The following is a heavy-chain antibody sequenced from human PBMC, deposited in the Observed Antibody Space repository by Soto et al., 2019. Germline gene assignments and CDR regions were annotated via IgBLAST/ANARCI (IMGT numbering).Heavy chain of an antibody. J-gene: IGHJ6*02. CDR1: GGSISRSSSY. V-gene: IGHV4-39*01. Sequence: KPSETLSLTCTVSGGSISRSSSYWVWIRQPPGKGLEWIGSISSSAGTYYSPSLKSRVAISVDASKNQFSLKLSSVTAADTAIYYCARYDSGHYGLDVWGQGTAVTVSS. CDR2: ISSSAGT. CDR3: ARYDSGHYGLDV. D-gene: IGHD4-17*01.